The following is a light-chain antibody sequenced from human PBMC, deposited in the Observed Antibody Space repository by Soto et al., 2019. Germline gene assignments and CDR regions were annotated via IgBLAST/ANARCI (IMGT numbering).Light chain of an antibody. CDR2: DNN. J-gene: IGLJ3*02. Sequence: QSVLTQPPSVSAAPGQKVTVSCSGSSSNIGNNHVFWYQHLPGTAPKVLIYDNNKRPSGIPDRFSGSKSATSATLDITGLQTGDEADYYCGAWYRRLRGWVFCGGTKLTVL. V-gene: IGLV1-51*01. CDR3: GAWYRRLRGWV. CDR1: SSNIGNNH.